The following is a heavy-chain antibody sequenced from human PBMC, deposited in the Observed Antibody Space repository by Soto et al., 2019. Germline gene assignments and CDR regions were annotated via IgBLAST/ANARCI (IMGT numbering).Heavy chain of an antibody. V-gene: IGHV3-30-3*01. CDR2: ISNDGSNK. CDR3: ARDKKPFNWSPSILKSYYYGRDV. J-gene: IGHJ6*02. Sequence: GGSLRLSCAASGFTFRTFAMHWVRQAPGKGLEWVAVISNDGSNKYFLDSVKGRFTVSRDNSNNTLYLQMDSLRAEDTAVYYCARDKKPFNWSPSILKSYYYGRDVWGQGTTVTVSS. D-gene: IGHD1-1*01. CDR1: GFTFRTFA.